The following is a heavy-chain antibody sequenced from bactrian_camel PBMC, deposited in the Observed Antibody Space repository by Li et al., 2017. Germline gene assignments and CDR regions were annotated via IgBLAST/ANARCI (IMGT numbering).Heavy chain of an antibody. J-gene: IGHJ4*01. CDR2: ISDDSRTT. Sequence: QVQLVESGGGSVQAGGSLRLSCAASGATHSTYSMAWFRQAPGKEPEGVASISDDSRTTDYGGFLKTRFTISRDNAKNTVYQQMNSLRTEDTGTYYCAKSLASALNGTGRSPGTQVTVS. D-gene: IGHD6*01. V-gene: IGHV3-2*01. CDR1: GATHSTYS.